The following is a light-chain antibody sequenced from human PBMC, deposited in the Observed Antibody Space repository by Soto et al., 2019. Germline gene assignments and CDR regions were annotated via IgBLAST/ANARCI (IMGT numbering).Light chain of an antibody. V-gene: IGLV2-23*02. CDR1: NSDIGSYKF. CDR3: CSYAGSSTYVL. J-gene: IGLJ2*01. Sequence: QSALTQPASVSGSPGQSITISFTGTNSDIGSYKFVSWYQQRPGKAPKLIIYEVNKRPSGFSTRFSGSKSGNTASLTISGLQAEDEADYYCCSYAGSSTYVLFGGGTKLTVL. CDR2: EVN.